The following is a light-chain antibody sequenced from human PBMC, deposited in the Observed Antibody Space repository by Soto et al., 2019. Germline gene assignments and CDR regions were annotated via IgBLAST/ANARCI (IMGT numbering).Light chain of an antibody. CDR2: TNN. CDR3: AAWDDSLSVVV. CDR1: GSNIGSNH. Sequence: QSVLTQPPSASGTPGQKVTISCSGSGSNIGSNHVYWYQQIPGAAPKLLIYTNNQRPSGVPDRFSGSKSGTSASLAISGLRSEYEADYYCAAWDDSLSVVVFGGGTKLTVL. V-gene: IGLV1-47*01. J-gene: IGLJ2*01.